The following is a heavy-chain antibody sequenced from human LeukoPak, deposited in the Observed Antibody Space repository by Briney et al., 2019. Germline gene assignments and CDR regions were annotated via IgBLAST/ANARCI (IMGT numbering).Heavy chain of an antibody. V-gene: IGHV4-59*01. Sequence: PSETLSLTCSVSGGSMSSYYWSWIRQPPGEGLEWIGYIYYSGTTNYNPSLKSRVSISLDTSKNQVSLNLNSVTAADTAMYYCARGPNNFDFWGQGTLVTVSS. CDR1: GGSMSSYY. J-gene: IGHJ4*02. CDR3: ARGPNNFDF. CDR2: IYYSGTT. D-gene: IGHD2/OR15-2a*01.